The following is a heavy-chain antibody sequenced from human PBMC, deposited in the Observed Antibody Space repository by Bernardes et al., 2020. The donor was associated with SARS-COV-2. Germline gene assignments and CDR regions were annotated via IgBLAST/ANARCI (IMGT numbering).Heavy chain of an antibody. J-gene: IGHJ5*02. CDR3: ARSPPGVAQNWFDP. V-gene: IGHV4-59*01. Sequence: SETLSLTCTVSGGSISSYYWSWIRQPPGKGLEWIGYIYYSGSTNYNPSLKSRVTISVDTSKNQFSLKLSSVTAADTAVYYCARSPPGVAQNWFDPWGQGTLVTVSS. CDR1: GGSISSYY. CDR2: IYYSGST. D-gene: IGHD2-15*01.